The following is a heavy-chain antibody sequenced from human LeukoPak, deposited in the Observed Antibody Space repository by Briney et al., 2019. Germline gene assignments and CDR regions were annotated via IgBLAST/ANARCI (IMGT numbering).Heavy chain of an antibody. D-gene: IGHD2-15*01. CDR1: GYSISSGYY. CDR3: ARDQYCSGGSCYSDYYYYYMDV. V-gene: IGHV4-38-2*02. J-gene: IGHJ6*03. CDR2: IYHSGST. Sequence: SETLSLTCAVSGYSISSGYYWGWFRQPPGKGLEWIGSIYHSGSTYYNPSLKSRVTISVDTSKNQFSLKLSSVTAADTAVYYCARDQYCSGGSCYSDYYYYYMDVWGKGTTVTVSS.